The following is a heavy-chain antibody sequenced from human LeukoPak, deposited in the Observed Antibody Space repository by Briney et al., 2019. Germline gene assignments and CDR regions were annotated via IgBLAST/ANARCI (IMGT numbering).Heavy chain of an antibody. CDR2: IWYDGSNR. D-gene: IGHD3-16*01. V-gene: IGHV3-33*01. Sequence: GGSLRLSCAASGFIFSYYGMQWGRQAPGKGLEWVAVIWYDGSNRYYADSLKGRFTISRDNSKNTLYLQMNSLTADDTAVYYCARDPLGVLSYFDYWGQGTLVTVSS. CDR1: GFIFSYYG. J-gene: IGHJ4*02. CDR3: ARDPLGVLSYFDY.